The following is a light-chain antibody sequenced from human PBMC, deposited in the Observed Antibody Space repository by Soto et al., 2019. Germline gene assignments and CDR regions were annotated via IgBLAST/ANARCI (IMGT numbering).Light chain of an antibody. Sequence: DIQMTQSPSSLSASVGDRVTITCRASQTINRYLNWYQRKPGNAPKLLIYATSRLQSGVPSRFSGSDSGTDFTLTISSLQPEDFATYYCEQSYSTPYTFGQGTKLEIK. V-gene: IGKV1-39*01. CDR3: EQSYSTPYT. CDR2: ATS. CDR1: QTINRY. J-gene: IGKJ2*01.